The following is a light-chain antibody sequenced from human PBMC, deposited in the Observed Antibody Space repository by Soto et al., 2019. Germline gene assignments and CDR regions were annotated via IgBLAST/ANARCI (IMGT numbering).Light chain of an antibody. CDR3: TSYTSSTPFYV. CDR1: RTDIEGYEY. J-gene: IGLJ1*01. Sequence: QSALTQPASVSGSPGQSIAISCTGVRTDIEGYEYVSWYQKHPGQAPQLIIYEVYNRPSGVSHRFSGSKSGDTASLTISGLQAEDEADYYCTSYTSSTPFYVFGNGTKVTVL. V-gene: IGLV2-14*03. CDR2: EVY.